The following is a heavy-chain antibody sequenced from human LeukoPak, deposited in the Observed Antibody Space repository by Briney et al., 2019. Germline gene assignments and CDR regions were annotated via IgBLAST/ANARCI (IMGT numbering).Heavy chain of an antibody. D-gene: IGHD3-16*02. CDR1: GGSFSGYY. Sequence: SETLSLTCAVYGGSFSGYYWSWIRQPPGKGLEWIGEINHSGSTNYNPSLKSRVTISVDTSKNQFSLKLSSVTAADTAVYYCAREEYDYVWGSYRSDYWGQGTLVTVSS. CDR2: INHSGST. V-gene: IGHV4-34*01. CDR3: AREEYDYVWGSYRSDY. J-gene: IGHJ4*02.